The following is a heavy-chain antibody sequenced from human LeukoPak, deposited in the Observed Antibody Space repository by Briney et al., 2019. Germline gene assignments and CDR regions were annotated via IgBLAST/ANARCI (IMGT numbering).Heavy chain of an antibody. V-gene: IGHV4-59*08. CDR3: ARHSGSGSSPQDY. CDR1: GGSISSYY. CDR2: IYYSGST. D-gene: IGHD3-10*01. J-gene: IGHJ4*02. Sequence: PSETRSLTCTVSGGSISSYYWSWIRQPPGKGLEWIGYIYYSGSTNYNPSLKSRVTISVDTSKNQFSLKLSSVTAADTAVYYCARHSGSGSSPQDYWGQGTLVTVSS.